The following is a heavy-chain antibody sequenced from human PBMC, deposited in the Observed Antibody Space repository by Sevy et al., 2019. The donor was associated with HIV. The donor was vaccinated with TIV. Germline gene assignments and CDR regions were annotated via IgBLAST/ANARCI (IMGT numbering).Heavy chain of an antibody. V-gene: IGHV3-7*01. Sequence: GGSLRLSCAASGFTFNNYWMSWVRQAPGRGLEWVANIKQDGSEKYNVDSVKGRFTISRDNTKNSMYLQMNSLRAEDMAVYYCARGVRDFWSGYPDYWGQGTLVTVSS. D-gene: IGHD3-3*01. J-gene: IGHJ4*02. CDR2: IKQDGSEK. CDR1: GFTFNNYW. CDR3: ARGVRDFWSGYPDY.